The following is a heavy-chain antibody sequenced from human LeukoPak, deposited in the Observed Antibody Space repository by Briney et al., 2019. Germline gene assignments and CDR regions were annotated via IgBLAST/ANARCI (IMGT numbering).Heavy chain of an antibody. J-gene: IGHJ5*02. V-gene: IGHV4-39*01. CDR3: ARHDYDSAGTNWFDP. CDR2: IYYTGNT. Sequence: SETLSLTCSVSGGSISSTNFYWGWIRQPPGKGLEWIATIYYTGNTYYNPSLRSRVTISVDASKNQFSLKLISVTAADTAVYFCARHDYDSAGTNWFDPWGQGTLVTVSS. CDR1: GGSISSTNFY. D-gene: IGHD3-22*01.